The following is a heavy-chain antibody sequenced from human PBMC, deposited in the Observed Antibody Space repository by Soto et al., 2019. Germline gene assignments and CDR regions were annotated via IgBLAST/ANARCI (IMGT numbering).Heavy chain of an antibody. J-gene: IGHJ3*01. CDR1: KSSLGAFH. D-gene: IGHD3-10*02. CDR2: FIHGGST. V-gene: IGHV4-34*12. CDR3: ARSPLSYDYVRQTWREVGDSFDV. Sequence: PSETLSLNCAIYKSSLGAFHWTWIRQPPGKGLEWIGEFIHGGSTNYNPSLKSRVTLSLDTSKNQFSLHVMSVTAADTAVYYCARSPLSYDYVRQTWREVGDSFDVWGRGTSVTVSS.